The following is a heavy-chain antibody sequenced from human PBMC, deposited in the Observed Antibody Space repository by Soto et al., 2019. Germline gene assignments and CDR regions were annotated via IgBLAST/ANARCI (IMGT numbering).Heavy chain of an antibody. CDR2: ISAYNGNT. J-gene: IGHJ5*02. CDR1: GYTFTGYY. V-gene: IGHV1-18*04. Sequence: ASVKVSCKASGYTFTGYYMHWVRQAPGQGLEWMGWISAYNGNTNYAQKLQGRVTMTTDTSTSTAYMELRSLRSDDTAVYYCARNNWNYVGLDPWGQGTLVTVSS. D-gene: IGHD1-7*01. CDR3: ARNNWNYVGLDP.